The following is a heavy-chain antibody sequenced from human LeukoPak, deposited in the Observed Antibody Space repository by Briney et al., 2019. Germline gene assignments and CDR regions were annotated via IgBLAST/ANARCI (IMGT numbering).Heavy chain of an antibody. Sequence: GGSLRLSCAASGFTFSSYSMNWLRQAPGKGLEWVSSISSSSYIYYADSVRGRFTISRGNAKNSLYVQMNSLRPEHTAVYYCASLGGSYYNLAYWAQGTLVSVSS. D-gene: IGHD1-26*01. CDR3: ASLGGSYYNLAY. CDR2: ISSSSYI. V-gene: IGHV3-21*01. CDR1: GFTFSSYS. J-gene: IGHJ4*02.